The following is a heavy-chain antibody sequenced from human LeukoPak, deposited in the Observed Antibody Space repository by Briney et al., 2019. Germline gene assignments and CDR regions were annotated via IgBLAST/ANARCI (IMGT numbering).Heavy chain of an antibody. J-gene: IGHJ4*02. CDR2: IYYSGST. CDR1: GGSISSSSYY. V-gene: IGHV4-39*01. Sequence: TSETLSLTCTVSGGSISSSSYYWGWIRQPPGKGLEWIGSIYYSGSTYYNPSLKSRVTISVDTSKNQFSLKLSSVTAADTAVYYCARHRYDILTGYSPRFDYWGQGTLVTVSS. CDR3: ARHRYDILTGYSPRFDY. D-gene: IGHD3-9*01.